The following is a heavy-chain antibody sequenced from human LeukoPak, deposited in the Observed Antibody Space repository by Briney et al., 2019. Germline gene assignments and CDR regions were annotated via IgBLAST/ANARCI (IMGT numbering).Heavy chain of an antibody. V-gene: IGHV1-69*05. CDR2: IIPLFGTA. D-gene: IGHD3-10*01. CDR1: RRTFISYA. Sequence: SLKVSCKDARRTFISYAIRWERQAPEQGLEWMGRIIPLFGTASYAQKFQGRVTITTDESTSTAYMELSSLRSEDTAVYYCARVAPYMGYYGSGSHPKNNWFDPWGQGTLVTVSS. J-gene: IGHJ5*02. CDR3: ARVAPYMGYYGSGSHPKNNWFDP.